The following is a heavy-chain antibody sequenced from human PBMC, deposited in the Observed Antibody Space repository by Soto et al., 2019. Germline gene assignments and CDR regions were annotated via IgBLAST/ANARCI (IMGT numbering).Heavy chain of an antibody. J-gene: IGHJ4*02. V-gene: IGHV4-59*08. Sequence: SETLSLTCTVSGGSISSYYWSWIRQPPGKGLEWIGYIYYSGSTNYDPSLKSRVTISVDTSKNQFSLKLTSVTAADTAVYYCASHLRPTNWGGGYFDYWGQGPLVTVSS. D-gene: IGHD7-27*01. CDR2: IYYSGST. CDR1: GGSISSYY. CDR3: ASHLRPTNWGGGYFDY.